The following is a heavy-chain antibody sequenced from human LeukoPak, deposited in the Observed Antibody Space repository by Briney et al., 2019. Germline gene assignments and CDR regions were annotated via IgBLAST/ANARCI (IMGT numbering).Heavy chain of an antibody. Sequence: GGSLRLSCAASGFTFSSYSMNWVRQAPGKGLQWVSSISSTSTYIYYADSVKGRFTISRDNAKNSLYLQMNSLRAEDTAVYYCACLVGATQDVWGKGTTVIVSS. D-gene: IGHD1-26*01. V-gene: IGHV3-21*01. J-gene: IGHJ6*04. CDR3: ACLVGATQDV. CDR2: ISSTSTYI. CDR1: GFTFSSYS.